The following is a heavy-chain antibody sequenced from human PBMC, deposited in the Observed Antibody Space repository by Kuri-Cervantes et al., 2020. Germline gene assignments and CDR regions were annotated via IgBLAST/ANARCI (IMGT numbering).Heavy chain of an antibody. CDR3: AHSDLGYCSGGSCHFDY. D-gene: IGHD2-15*01. Sequence: SDSTLVNCTPPLTLTCTFSGFPLSTSGVGVGWIRQPPGKALEWLALIYWDDDKRYSPSLKSRLTITKDTSKNQVVLTMTNMDPVDTATYYCAHSDLGYCSGGSCHFDYWGQGTLVTVSS. CDR1: GFPLSTSGVG. V-gene: IGHV2-5*02. CDR2: IYWDDDK. J-gene: IGHJ4*02.